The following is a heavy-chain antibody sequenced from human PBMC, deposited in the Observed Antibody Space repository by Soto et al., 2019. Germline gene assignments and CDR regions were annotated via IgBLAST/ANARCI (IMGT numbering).Heavy chain of an antibody. CDR2: ISAYNGNT. V-gene: IGHV1-18*01. D-gene: IGHD3-3*01. CDR1: GYTFTSYG. Sequence: ASVKVSCTASGYTFTSYGISWVRQAPGQGLEWMGWISAYNGNTNYAQKLQGRVTMTTDTSTSTAYMELRSLRSDDTAVYYCARGVLRGIFGVVSVDYWGQGTLVTVSS. CDR3: ARGVLRGIFGVVSVDY. J-gene: IGHJ4*02.